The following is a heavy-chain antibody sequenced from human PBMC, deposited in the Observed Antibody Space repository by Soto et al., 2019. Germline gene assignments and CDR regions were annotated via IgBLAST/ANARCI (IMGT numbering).Heavy chain of an antibody. CDR2: IYYRGNT. Sequence: QVQLQESGPGLVKPSETLSLTCTVSDGSINNNYWTWIRQPPGKGLEWMGYIYYRGNTNINPSLRSRLTISVDTSKNQFSLKLTSVTAADTAVYYCARMNSGWNYFDSWGQGTLVTVSS. J-gene: IGHJ4*02. D-gene: IGHD6-25*01. CDR1: DGSINNNY. CDR3: ARMNSGWNYFDS. V-gene: IGHV4-59*01.